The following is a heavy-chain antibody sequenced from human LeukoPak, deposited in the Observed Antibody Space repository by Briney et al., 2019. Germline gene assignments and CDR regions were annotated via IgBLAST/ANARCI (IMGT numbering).Heavy chain of an antibody. CDR1: GFTFSSYE. CDR3: AREEGGYSGYDSVDY. Sequence: GGSLRLSCAASGFTFSSYEMNWVRQAPGKGLEWVSYISSSGSTIYYADSVKGRFTISRDNSKNTLYLQMNSLRAEDTAVYYCAREEGGYSGYDSVDYWGQGTLVTVSS. CDR2: ISSSGSTI. V-gene: IGHV3-48*03. D-gene: IGHD5-12*01. J-gene: IGHJ4*02.